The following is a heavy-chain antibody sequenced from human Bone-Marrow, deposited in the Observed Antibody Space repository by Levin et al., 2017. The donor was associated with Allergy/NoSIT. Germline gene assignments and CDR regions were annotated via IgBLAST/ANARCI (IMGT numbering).Heavy chain of an antibody. CDR1: GFTFSSYG. J-gene: IGHJ1*01. CDR3: AKDKKRDSSGYYRAEYFQH. D-gene: IGHD3-22*01. V-gene: IGHV3-30*18. Sequence: GESLKISCAASGFTFSSYGMHWVRQAPGKGLEWVAVISYDGSNKYYADSVKGRFTISRDNSKNTLYLQMNSLRAEDTAVYYCAKDKKRDSSGYYRAEYFQHWGQGTLVTVSS. CDR2: ISYDGSNK.